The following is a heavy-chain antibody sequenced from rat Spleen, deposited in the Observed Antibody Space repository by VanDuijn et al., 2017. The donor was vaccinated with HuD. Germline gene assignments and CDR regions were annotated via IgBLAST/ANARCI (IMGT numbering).Heavy chain of an antibody. CDR2: ISYDGSST. V-gene: IGHV5-7*01. Sequence: EVQLVESGGGLVQPGRSLKLSCAASGFTFSDYNMAWVRQAPTKGLEWVANISYDGSSTYYRDSVKGRFTISRDNAKSTLYLQMDSLRSEDTATYYCARHGSGYGVMDAWGQGASVTVSS. CDR1: GFTFSDYN. J-gene: IGHJ4*01. D-gene: IGHD4-3*01. CDR3: ARHGSGYGVMDA.